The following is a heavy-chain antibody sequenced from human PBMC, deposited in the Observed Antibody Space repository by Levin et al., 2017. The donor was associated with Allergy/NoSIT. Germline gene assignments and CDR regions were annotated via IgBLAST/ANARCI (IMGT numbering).Heavy chain of an antibody. V-gene: IGHV2-5*01. CDR1: GFSLSPSGVA. Sequence: GSGPTLVKPTQTLRLTCTFSGFSLSPSGVAVGWIRQPPGKALEWLALIYWNDDKRYSPSLKSRLTITKDTSKNQVVLTMTNMDPVDTATYYCAHTDMGSDAFDIWGQGTLVTVSS. CDR3: AHTDMGSDAFDI. CDR2: IYWNDDK. D-gene: IGHD3-16*01. J-gene: IGHJ3*02.